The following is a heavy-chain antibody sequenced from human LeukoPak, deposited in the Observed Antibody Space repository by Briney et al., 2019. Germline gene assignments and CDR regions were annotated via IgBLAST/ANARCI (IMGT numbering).Heavy chain of an antibody. CDR1: GYTLTELS. V-gene: IGHV1-24*01. D-gene: IGHD3-10*01. CDR3: ATPANYYGSGSLRYYYYGMDV. CDR2: FDPEDGET. Sequence: ASVKVSCKVSGYTLTELSMHWVRQAPGKGLEWMGGFDPEDGETIYAQKFQGRVTMTEDTSTDTAYVELSSLRSEDTAVYYCATPANYYGSGSLRYYYYGMDVWGQGTTVTVSS. J-gene: IGHJ6*02.